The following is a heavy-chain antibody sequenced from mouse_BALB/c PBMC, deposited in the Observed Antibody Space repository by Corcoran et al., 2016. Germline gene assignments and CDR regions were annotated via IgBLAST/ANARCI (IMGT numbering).Heavy chain of an antibody. CDR3: ASYDGYFDY. D-gene: IGHD2-3*01. Sequence: EVQLQQSGPELEKPGASMKISCNASGYSLTGSTMNWVKQSHGKNLEWSGLINPYNGGTSYNQKFKGKATLTVDKSSSTAYMELLSLTSEDSAVYYCASYDGYFDYWGQGTTLAVSS. CDR1: GYSLTGST. J-gene: IGHJ2*01. CDR2: INPYNGGT. V-gene: IGHV1-18*01.